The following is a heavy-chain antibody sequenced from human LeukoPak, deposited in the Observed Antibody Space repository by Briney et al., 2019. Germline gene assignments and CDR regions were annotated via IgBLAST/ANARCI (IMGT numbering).Heavy chain of an antibody. Sequence: SETLSLTCAVYGGSFSGYYWSWIRQPPGKGLEWIGEINHSGSTNYNPSLKSRVTISVDTSKNQFSLKLSSVTAADTAVYYCARCTIFGVVTGPWGQGTLVTVSS. CDR1: GGSFSGYY. J-gene: IGHJ5*02. V-gene: IGHV4-34*01. D-gene: IGHD3-3*01. CDR3: ARCTIFGVVTGP. CDR2: INHSGST.